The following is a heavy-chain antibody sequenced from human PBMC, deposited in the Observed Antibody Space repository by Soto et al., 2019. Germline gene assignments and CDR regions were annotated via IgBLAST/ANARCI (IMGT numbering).Heavy chain of an antibody. CDR1: GYSFTSYW. V-gene: IGHV5-51*01. Sequence: PGESLKISCKGSGYSFTSYWIGWVRQMPGKGLEWMGLIYPRDSDTRYSPSFQGQVTISADKSISTAYLQWSSLKASDTAMYYCARRNILTGRTPLFDYWGQGTLVTVSS. D-gene: IGHD3-9*01. CDR3: ARRNILTGRTPLFDY. CDR2: IYPRDSDT. J-gene: IGHJ4*02.